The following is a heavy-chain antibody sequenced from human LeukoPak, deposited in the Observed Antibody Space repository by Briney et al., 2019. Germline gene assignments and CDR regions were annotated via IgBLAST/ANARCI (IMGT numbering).Heavy chain of an antibody. CDR1: GFTFSSYW. CDR2: IKQDGSEK. J-gene: IGHJ3*02. D-gene: IGHD4-23*01. CDR3: ASATTVVTYDAFDI. Sequence: PGGSLRLSCAASGFTFSSYWMSWVRQAPGKGLEWVANIKQDGSEKYYVVSVKGRFTISRDNAKNSLYLQMNSLRAEDTAVYYCASATTVVTYDAFDIWGQGTMVTVSS. V-gene: IGHV3-7*01.